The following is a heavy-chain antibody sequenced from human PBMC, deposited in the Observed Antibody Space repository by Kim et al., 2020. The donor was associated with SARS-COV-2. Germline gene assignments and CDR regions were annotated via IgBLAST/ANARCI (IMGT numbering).Heavy chain of an antibody. CDR2: IKSKTDGGTT. V-gene: IGHV3-15*01. CDR3: TTGGDGDYVWGSYRNDY. CDR1: GFTFSNAW. Sequence: GGSLRLSCAASGFTFSNAWMSWVRQAPGKGLEWVGRIKSKTDGGTTDYAAPVKGRFTISRDDSKNTLYLQMNSLKTEDTAVYYCTTGGDGDYVWGSYRNDYWGQGTLVTVSS. J-gene: IGHJ4*02. D-gene: IGHD3-16*02.